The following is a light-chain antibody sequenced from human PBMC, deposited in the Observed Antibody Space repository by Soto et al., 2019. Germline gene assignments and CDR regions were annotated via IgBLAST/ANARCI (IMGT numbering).Light chain of an antibody. CDR3: QQSYSNPRTT. CDR2: AAS. CDR1: QSISSY. Sequence: DIQMTQSPSSLSASVGDRVTITCRASQSISSYLNWYQQKPGKAPKLLIYAASSLQSGVPSRFSGSGSGTDFTLTISSLQPEDFATYYCQQSYSNPRTTFGQGTRLEI. V-gene: IGKV1-39*01. J-gene: IGKJ5*01.